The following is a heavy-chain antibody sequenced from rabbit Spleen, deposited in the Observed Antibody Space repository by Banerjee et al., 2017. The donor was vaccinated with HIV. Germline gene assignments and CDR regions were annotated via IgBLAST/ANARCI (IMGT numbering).Heavy chain of an antibody. CDR3: ARDSAGREDFDL. J-gene: IGHJ4*01. CDR1: GFDFSSYG. D-gene: IGHD4-2*01. Sequence: QEQLVESGGGLVQPGGSLKLSCKASGFDFSSYGVSWVRQAPGKGLEWIGIIYAAKGSTDYASWVNGRFTISSDNAQSTVDLKMTSLTAADTATYFCARDSAGREDFDLWGPGTLVTVS. CDR2: IYAAKGST. V-gene: IGHV1S47*01.